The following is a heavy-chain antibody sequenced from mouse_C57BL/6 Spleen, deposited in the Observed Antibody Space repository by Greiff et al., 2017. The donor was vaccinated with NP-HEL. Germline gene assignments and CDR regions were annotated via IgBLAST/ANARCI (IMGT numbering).Heavy chain of an antibody. CDR3: AGEGGYGSSGAWFAY. CDR2: ISDGGSYT. D-gene: IGHD1-1*01. V-gene: IGHV5-4*01. Sequence: EVKLVESGGGLVKPGGSLKLSCAASGFTFSSYAMSWVRQTPEKRLEWVATISDGGSYTYYPDNVKGRFTISRDNATNNLYLQMGHLKSEDTAMYYCAGEGGYGSSGAWFAYWGQGTLVTVSA. CDR1: GFTFSSYA. J-gene: IGHJ3*01.